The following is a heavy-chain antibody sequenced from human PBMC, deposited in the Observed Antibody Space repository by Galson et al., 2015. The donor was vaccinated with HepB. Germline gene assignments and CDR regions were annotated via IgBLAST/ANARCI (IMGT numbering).Heavy chain of an antibody. CDR2: IWYDGSTK. Sequence: SLRLSCAASGFTFSTYGMHWVRQAPGKGLEWVAVIWYDGSTKYYPDTVKGRFTISRDNSKNTLYLQMTSLRADDTAVYYCARANYCGGDCYIHDYYYMDVWGKGTTVTVSS. J-gene: IGHJ6*03. CDR3: ARANYCGGDCYIHDYYYMDV. D-gene: IGHD2-21*01. V-gene: IGHV3-33*01. CDR1: GFTFSTYG.